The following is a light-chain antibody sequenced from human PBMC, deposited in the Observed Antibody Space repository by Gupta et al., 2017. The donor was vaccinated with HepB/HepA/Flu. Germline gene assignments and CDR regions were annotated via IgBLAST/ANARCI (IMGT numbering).Light chain of an antibody. CDR1: RSNIATNY. J-gene: IGLJ2*01. V-gene: IGLV1-47*01. CDR2: RNN. CDR3: TTWDDSLSGVV. Sequence: QSVLTQPPSAPGTPGQRVTIPCSGSRSNIATNYVYWYQLLPGTAPKLLIYRNNQRPSGVPDRFSGSKSGTSASLAISGLRSEDEADYYCTTWDDSLSGVVFGGGTKLTVL.